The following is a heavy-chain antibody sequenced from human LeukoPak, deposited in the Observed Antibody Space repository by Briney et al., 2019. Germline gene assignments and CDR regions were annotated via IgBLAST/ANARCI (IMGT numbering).Heavy chain of an antibody. V-gene: IGHV1-58*01. Sequence: VASVKVSCKASGFTFTSSAVQWVRQARGQRLEWIGWIVVGSGNTNYAQKFQERVTITRDTSTSTAYMELSSLRSEDTAVYYCAADSSGWYNYYFDYWGQGTLVTVSS. CDR1: GFTFTSSA. J-gene: IGHJ4*02. D-gene: IGHD6-19*01. CDR2: IVVGSGNT. CDR3: AADSSGWYNYYFDY.